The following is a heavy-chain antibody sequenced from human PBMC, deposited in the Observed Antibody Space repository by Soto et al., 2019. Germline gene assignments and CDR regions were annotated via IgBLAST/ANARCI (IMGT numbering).Heavy chain of an antibody. CDR2: IIPIFGTA. J-gene: IGHJ6*02. CDR1: GCTFSSYA. CDR3: ARVPEQLVGNYYYYYGMDV. D-gene: IGHD6-6*01. V-gene: IGHV1-69*06. Sequence: GASGKVSCNASGCTFSSYAISCVRQAPGQVLERMGGIIPIFGTANYTQKFQGRVTITADKSTSTAYMELSSLRSEDTAVYYCARVPEQLVGNYYYYYGMDVWGQGTTVTVSS.